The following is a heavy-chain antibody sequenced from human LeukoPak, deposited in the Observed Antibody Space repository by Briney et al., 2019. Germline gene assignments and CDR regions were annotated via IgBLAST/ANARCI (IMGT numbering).Heavy chain of an antibody. CDR3: ARQVGYCSGGSCYYDAFDI. CDR2: IYPGDSDT. J-gene: IGHJ3*02. V-gene: IGHV5-51*01. D-gene: IGHD2-15*01. Sequence: GESLKISCKGSRYSFTSYWIGWVRQMPGKGLEWMGIIYPGDSDTGYSPSFQGQVTISADKSISTAYLQWSSLKASDTAMYYCARQVGYCSGGSCYYDAFDIWGQGTMVTVSS. CDR1: RYSFTSYW.